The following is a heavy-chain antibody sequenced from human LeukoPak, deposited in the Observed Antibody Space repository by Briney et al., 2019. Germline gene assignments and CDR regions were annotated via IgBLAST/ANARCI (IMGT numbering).Heavy chain of an antibody. V-gene: IGHV4-59*08. CDR3: ARGGYCSSTSCYKARTVDY. J-gene: IGHJ4*02. CDR2: IYYSGST. D-gene: IGHD2-2*02. CDR1: GGSISSYY. Sequence: SETLSLTCTVSGGSISSYYWSWIRQPPGKGLEWIGHIYYSGSTNHNPSLRSRVTISVDTSKNQFSLKLSSVTAADTAVYYCARGGYCSSTSCYKARTVDYWGQGTLVTVSS.